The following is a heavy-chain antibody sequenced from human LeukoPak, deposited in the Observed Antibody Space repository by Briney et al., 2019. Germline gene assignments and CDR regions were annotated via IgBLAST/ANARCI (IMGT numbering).Heavy chain of an antibody. Sequence: GGSLRLSCAASGFALSAYWMNWVRQAPGKGLQWLANIKQDGTVQHYVDSVRGRFTISRDNAKNSLFLQMNSLRAEDTALYYCARDYTATGAMDVWGQGTTVTVS. V-gene: IGHV3-7*01. CDR1: GFALSAYW. D-gene: IGHD2-21*02. CDR3: ARDYTATGAMDV. J-gene: IGHJ6*02. CDR2: IKQDGTVQ.